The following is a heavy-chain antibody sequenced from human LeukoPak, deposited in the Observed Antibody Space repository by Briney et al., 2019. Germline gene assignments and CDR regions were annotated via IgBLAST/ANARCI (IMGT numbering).Heavy chain of an antibody. Sequence: KPSETLSLTCTVSGGSISSYYWSWIRQPPGKGLEWIGYIYYSGSTYYNPSLKSRATISVDTSKNEFSLKLSSVTAADTAVYYCARGKQQLVDFDYWGQGTLVTVSS. CDR3: ARGKQQLVDFDY. CDR2: IYYSGST. D-gene: IGHD6-13*01. CDR1: GGSISSYY. V-gene: IGHV4-59*01. J-gene: IGHJ4*02.